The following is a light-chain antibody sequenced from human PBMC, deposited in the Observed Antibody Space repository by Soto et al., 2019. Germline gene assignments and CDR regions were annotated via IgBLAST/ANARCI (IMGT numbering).Light chain of an antibody. V-gene: IGKV3-20*01. CDR2: GAS. CDR1: QTIHYSY. J-gene: IGKJ3*01. Sequence: EIVLTQSPGTLSLSPGERATLPCRASQTIHYSYLAWYQQKPGQAPRLLIYGASSRATGIPDRFSGRGSGTDFTLTISRLEPEDFAVYYCQQYGSSPFPFGPGTKVDSK. CDR3: QQYGSSPFP.